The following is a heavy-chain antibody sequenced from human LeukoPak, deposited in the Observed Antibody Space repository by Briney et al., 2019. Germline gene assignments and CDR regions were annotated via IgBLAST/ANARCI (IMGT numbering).Heavy chain of an antibody. CDR1: GFTFSDFW. J-gene: IGHJ4*02. CDR2: ISGSGGST. V-gene: IGHV3-23*01. D-gene: IGHD6-13*01. CDR3: AKDQGIAAAGTVGDY. Sequence: PEGSLRLSCAGSGFTFSDFWMTWVRQAPGKGLEWVSAISGSGGSTYYADPVKGRFTISRDNSKNTLYLQMNSLRAEDTAVYYCAKDQGIAAAGTVGDYWGQGTLVTVSS.